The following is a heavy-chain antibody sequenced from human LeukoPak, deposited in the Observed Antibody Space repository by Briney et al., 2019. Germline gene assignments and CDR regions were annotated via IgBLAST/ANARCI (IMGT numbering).Heavy chain of an antibody. CDR2: IKQDQSEK. CDR1: GFTFTNYW. D-gene: IGHD2-2*01. V-gene: IGHV3-7*03. CDR3: ARSVEEGYCSETSCYAGY. Sequence: GGSLRLSCVASGFTFTNYWMTWVRQAPGKGLEWVANIKQDQSEKWYVASVKGRFTVSRDNAKNSMYLQMNSLRAEDTAIYYCARSVEEGYCSETSCYAGYWGRGTLVTVSS. J-gene: IGHJ4*02.